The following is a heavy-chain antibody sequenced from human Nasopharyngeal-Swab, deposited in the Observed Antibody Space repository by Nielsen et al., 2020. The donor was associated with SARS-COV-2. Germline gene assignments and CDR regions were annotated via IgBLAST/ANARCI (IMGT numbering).Heavy chain of an antibody. CDR2: TWHDGSNK. CDR1: GFSFSTYG. V-gene: IGHV3-33*01. J-gene: IGHJ3*01. CDR3: ARGSSVHAFDV. Sequence: GGSLRLSCAASGFSFSTYGMHWVRQSPVKGLEWLTNTWHDGSNKYYADSVKGRFTVSRDNSKNTLFLEMDSLRAEDTAVYYCARGSSVHAFDVWGQGTEVTVSS. D-gene: IGHD3-10*01.